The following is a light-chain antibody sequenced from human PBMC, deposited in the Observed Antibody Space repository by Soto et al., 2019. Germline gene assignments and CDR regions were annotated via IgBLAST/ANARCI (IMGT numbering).Light chain of an antibody. CDR2: WAS. Sequence: DIVMTQSPDSLAVSLGERATINCKSSQSVLYSSNNKNYLAWYQQKPGQPPKLLIYWASTRESGVPDRFSDSGSGTDFTLTISSLPAEDVAVYYCQQYYSTSFTFGPGTKVDIK. CDR1: QSVLYSSNNKNY. J-gene: IGKJ3*01. V-gene: IGKV4-1*01. CDR3: QQYYSTSFT.